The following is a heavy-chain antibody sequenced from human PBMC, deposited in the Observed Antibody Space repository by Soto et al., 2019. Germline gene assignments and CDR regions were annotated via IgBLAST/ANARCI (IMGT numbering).Heavy chain of an antibody. D-gene: IGHD6-13*01. CDR3: ARGRIAAAAYYFDY. CDR2: ISYDGSNK. CDR1: GLTFSSYP. V-gene: IGHV3-30-3*01. J-gene: IGHJ4*02. Sequence: QVQLVESGGGVVQPGRSLRLTCAGSGLTFSSYPMHWVRQAPGMGLEWVAVISYDGSNKYYADSVKGRFTISRDNSKNTLYLQMNSLRAEDTAVYYCARGRIAAAAYYFDYWGQGTLVTVSS.